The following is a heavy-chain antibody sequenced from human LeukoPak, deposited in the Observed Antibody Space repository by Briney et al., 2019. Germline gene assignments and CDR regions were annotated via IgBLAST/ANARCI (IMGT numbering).Heavy chain of an antibody. J-gene: IGHJ4*02. D-gene: IGHD3-22*01. CDR3: ARALQPSYYYDSSGYGKGFDY. CDR1: GYTFTGYY. Sequence: ASVKVSCKASGYTFTGYYMHWVRQAPGQGLEWMGWINPNSGGTNYAQKFQGRVTMTRDMSTSTVYMELSSLRSEDTAVYYCARALQPSYYYDSSGYGKGFDYWGQGTLVTVSS. CDR2: INPNSGGT. V-gene: IGHV1-2*02.